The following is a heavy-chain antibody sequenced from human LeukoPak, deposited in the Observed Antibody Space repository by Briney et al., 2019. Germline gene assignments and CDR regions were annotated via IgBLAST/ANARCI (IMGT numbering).Heavy chain of an antibody. CDR2: IYSGGST. Sequence: PGGSLRLSCAASGFTVSSNYMSWVRQAPGKGLEWVSVIYSGGSTYYADSVKGRFTISRDNSKNTPYLQMNSLRAEDTAVYYCASIKVAVAGSGAWGQGTLVTVSS. CDR1: GFTVSSNY. CDR3: ASIKVAVAGSGA. V-gene: IGHV3-53*01. J-gene: IGHJ4*02. D-gene: IGHD6-19*01.